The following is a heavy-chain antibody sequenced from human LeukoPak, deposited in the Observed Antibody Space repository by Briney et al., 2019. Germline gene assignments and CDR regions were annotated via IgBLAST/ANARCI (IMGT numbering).Heavy chain of an antibody. CDR1: GFTFSSYW. D-gene: IGHD3-3*01. J-gene: IGHJ4*02. CDR2: INSDGSST. Sequence: PGGSLRLSCAASGFTFSSYWMHWVRQAPGKGLVWVSRINSDGSSTSYADSVKGRFTISRDNAKNTLYLQMNSLRAEDTAVYYCARVYCDFWSGYSHCFDYWGQGTLVTVSS. V-gene: IGHV3-74*01. CDR3: ARVYCDFWSGYSHCFDY.